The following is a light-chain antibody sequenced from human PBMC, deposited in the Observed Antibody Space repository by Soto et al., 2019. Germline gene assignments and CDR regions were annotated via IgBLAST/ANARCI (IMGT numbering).Light chain of an antibody. CDR3: QQYGSSPRT. Sequence: EIVLTQSPGTLSLSPGQGATLSCRASQSLSSIYLAWYQQKPGQAPRLLIYRTSSRATGIPDRSSGSESETDFTLTISRLEPDDSAVYYCQQYGSSPRTFGPGTKVDI. CDR1: QSLSSIY. J-gene: IGKJ1*01. CDR2: RTS. V-gene: IGKV3-20*01.